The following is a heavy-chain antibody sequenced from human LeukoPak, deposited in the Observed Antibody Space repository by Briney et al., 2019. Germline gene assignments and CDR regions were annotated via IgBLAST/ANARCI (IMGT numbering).Heavy chain of an antibody. CDR2: MNPNSGNT. J-gene: IGHJ6*02. CDR1: GYTFTSYD. Sequence: ASVKVSCKASGYTFTSYDINWVRQATGQGLEWMGWMNPNSGNTGYAQKFQGRVTMTRNTSISTAYMELSSLRSEDTAVYYCAMRTDYYYYCGMDVWGQGTTVTVSS. CDR3: AMRTDYYYYCGMDV. D-gene: IGHD1-1*01. V-gene: IGHV1-8*01.